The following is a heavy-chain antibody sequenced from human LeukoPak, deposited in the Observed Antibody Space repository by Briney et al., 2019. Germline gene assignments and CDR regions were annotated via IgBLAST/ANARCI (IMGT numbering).Heavy chain of an antibody. CDR3: SRDRGGGDIYFDY. V-gene: IGHV3-48*03. J-gene: IGHJ4*02. CDR2: ISRSGATI. D-gene: IGHD2-21*02. Sequence: GGSLRLSCAASGFTFSSYGMNWVRQAPGKGPEWISYISRSGATIYYANSVKGRFTISRDNAKNSLYLQMSSLGAEDTAIYYCSRDRGGGDIYFDYWGQGTLVTVSS. CDR1: GFTFSSYG.